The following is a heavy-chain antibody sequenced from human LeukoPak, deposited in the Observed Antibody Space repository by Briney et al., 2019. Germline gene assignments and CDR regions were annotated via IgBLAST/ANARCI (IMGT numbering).Heavy chain of an antibody. V-gene: IGHV3-23*01. CDR3: AKVGYYNSGWIDF. CDR1: GFTFVTYG. Sequence: VGSLRLSSAAPGFTFVTYGMSWVRQAPGKGLEWVSSISGSGDRTHYADSVKGRFTISRDNFRNTLYLQMNSLRAEDTAVYYCAKVGYYNSGWIDFWGQGTLVTVSS. J-gene: IGHJ4*02. CDR2: ISGSGDRT. D-gene: IGHD3-22*01.